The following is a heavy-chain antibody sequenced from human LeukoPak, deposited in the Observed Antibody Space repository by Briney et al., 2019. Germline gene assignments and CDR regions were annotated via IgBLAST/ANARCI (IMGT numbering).Heavy chain of an antibody. CDR3: ARKSIHSGRVTWFDP. V-gene: IGHV4-39*07. D-gene: IGHD1-26*01. J-gene: IGHJ5*02. Sequence: PSETLSLTCTVSGGSISSSGSYWGWIRQPPGKGLEWIGSIYYSGNTYNPSLKSRVTISVDTSKNQFSLNLTSVNAADTAVCYCARKSIHSGRVTWFDPWGQGTLVTVSS. CDR1: GGSISSSGSY. CDR2: IYYSGNT.